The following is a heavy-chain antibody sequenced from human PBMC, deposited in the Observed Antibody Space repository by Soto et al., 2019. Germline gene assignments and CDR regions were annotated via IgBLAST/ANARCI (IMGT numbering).Heavy chain of an antibody. D-gene: IGHD4-17*01. CDR1: GFIVSSNY. V-gene: IGHV3-66*01. J-gene: IGHJ4*02. CDR2: IYSGGST. CDR3: ARDSTVTTFDY. Sequence: EVQLVESGGGLVQPGGSLRLSCAASGFIVSSNYMSWVRRAPGKGLEWVSVIYSGGSTYYADSVKGRFTISRDNSKNTLYLQMNSLRAEDTAVYYCARDSTVTTFDYWGQGTLVTVSS.